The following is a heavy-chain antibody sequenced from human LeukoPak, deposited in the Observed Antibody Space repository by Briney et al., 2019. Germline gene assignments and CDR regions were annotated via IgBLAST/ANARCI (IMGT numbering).Heavy chain of an antibody. CDR2: INWNGGST. D-gene: IGHD3-16*02. CDR3: ARALITFGGVIAPFDY. V-gene: IGHV3-20*04. Sequence: GGSLRLSCASSGFTFSNYGMSWVRQAPGKGLEWVSGINWNGGSTGYADSVKGRFTISRDNAKNSLYLQMNSLRAEDTALHYCARALITFGGVIAPFDYWGQGTLVTVSS. CDR1: GFTFSNYG. J-gene: IGHJ4*02.